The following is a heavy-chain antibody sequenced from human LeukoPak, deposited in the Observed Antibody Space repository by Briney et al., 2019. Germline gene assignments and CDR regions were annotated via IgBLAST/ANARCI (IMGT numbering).Heavy chain of an antibody. J-gene: IGHJ6*02. V-gene: IGHV4-34*01. CDR1: GGSFSGYY. D-gene: IGHD5-18*01. CDR2: INHSGST. CDR3: ARDHTGSYGFNYYGMDV. Sequence: PSETLSLTCAVYGGSFSGYYWSWIRQPPGKGLEWIGEINHSGSTNYNPSLKSRVTISVDTSKNQFSLKLSSVTAADTAVYYCARDHTGSYGFNYYGMDVWGQGTTVTVSS.